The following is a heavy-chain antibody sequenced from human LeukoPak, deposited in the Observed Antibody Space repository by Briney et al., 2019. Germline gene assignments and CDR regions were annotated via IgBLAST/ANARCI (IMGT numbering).Heavy chain of an antibody. Sequence: SETLSLTCTVSGGSISSYYWSWIRQPPGKGLEWIGYIYYSGSTNYNPSLKSRVTISVDTSKNQFSLKLSSVTAADTAVYYCARDRGVSARPGYMDVWGKGTTVTVSS. CDR3: ARDRGVSARPGYMDV. V-gene: IGHV4-59*01. CDR2: IYYSGST. D-gene: IGHD6-6*01. J-gene: IGHJ6*03. CDR1: GGSISSYY.